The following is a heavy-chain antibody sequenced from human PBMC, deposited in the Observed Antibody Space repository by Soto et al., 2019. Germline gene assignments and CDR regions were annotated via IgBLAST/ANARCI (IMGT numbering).Heavy chain of an antibody. CDR1: GFTFSSYW. V-gene: IGHV3-7*01. Sequence: LRLSCAASGFTFSSYWMSWVRQAPGKGLEWVANIKQDGSEKYYVDSVKGRFTISRDNAKNSLYLQMNSLRAEDTAVYYCARESMTTVKGLGMDVWGQGTTVTVSS. CDR3: ARESMTTVKGLGMDV. D-gene: IGHD4-17*01. J-gene: IGHJ6*02. CDR2: IKQDGSEK.